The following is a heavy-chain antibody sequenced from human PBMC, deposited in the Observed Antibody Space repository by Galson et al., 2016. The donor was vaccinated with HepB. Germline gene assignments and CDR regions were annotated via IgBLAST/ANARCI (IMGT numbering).Heavy chain of an antibody. CDR2: INAGNGNT. J-gene: IGHJ5*02. CDR3: AGWSERAPLVA. CDR1: GYTFTSYA. Sequence: SMKVSCKASGYTFTSYAMHWVRQAPGQRLEWMGWINAGNGNTKYSQKFQGRVAITRDTSASTAYMELSSLRSEETAVYYCAGWSERAPLVAWGQGTLVTVSS. V-gene: IGHV1-3*01. D-gene: IGHD6-25*01.